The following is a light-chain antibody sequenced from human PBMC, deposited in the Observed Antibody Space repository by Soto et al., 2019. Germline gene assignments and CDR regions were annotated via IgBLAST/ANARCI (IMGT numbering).Light chain of an antibody. CDR2: DAS. CDR3: QQHSNWPPYT. Sequence: EIVLTQSPATLSLSPGERATLSCRASQSVSSYLAWYHQNPGQAPRLLIYDASNSATGIPARFSGSGSGTDFTLTISSLEPEDFAVYYCQQHSNWPPYTFGQGTKLEIK. CDR1: QSVSSY. J-gene: IGKJ2*01. V-gene: IGKV3-11*01.